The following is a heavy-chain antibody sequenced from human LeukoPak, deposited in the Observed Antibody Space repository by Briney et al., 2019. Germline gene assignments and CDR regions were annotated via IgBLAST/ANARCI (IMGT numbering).Heavy chain of an antibody. D-gene: IGHD6-6*01. CDR3: ARGGVYSTSAVDY. J-gene: IGHJ4*02. CDR2: ISGSGGST. V-gene: IGHV3-23*01. Sequence: SGGSLRLSCAASGFTFSSYGMSWVRQAPGKGLEWVSAISGSGGSTYYADSVKGRFTISRDNSKNTLYLQMNSLRAEDTAVYYCARGGVYSTSAVDYWGQGTLVTVSS. CDR1: GFTFSSYG.